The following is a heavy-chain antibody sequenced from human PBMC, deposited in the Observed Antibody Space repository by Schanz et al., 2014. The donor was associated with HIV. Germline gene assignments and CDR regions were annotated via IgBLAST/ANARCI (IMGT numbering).Heavy chain of an antibody. Sequence: QLLDSGGGLVQPGGSLRLSCVASGFTFNNYAMTWVRQAPGKGLEWVSSISESGGRSYYADSVKGRFTISRDNSKNTLYLQMNSLRAEDTSVYYCARGFQGFDYWGQGTLVTVSS. CDR3: ARGFQGFDY. CDR2: ISESGGRS. D-gene: IGHD3-10*01. V-gene: IGHV3-23*01. CDR1: GFTFNNYA. J-gene: IGHJ4*02.